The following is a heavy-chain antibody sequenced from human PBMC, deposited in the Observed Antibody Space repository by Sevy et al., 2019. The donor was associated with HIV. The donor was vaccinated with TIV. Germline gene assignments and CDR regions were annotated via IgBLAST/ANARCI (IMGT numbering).Heavy chain of an antibody. V-gene: IGHV3-48*02. CDR2: ISTGTDHI. J-gene: IGHJ4*02. CDR3: VRRGVDAYNVYFDL. D-gene: IGHD3-10*01. Sequence: GGSLRLSCTASGYTFPAFSFNWVRQAPGKGLEWLSYISTGTDHIYYADSAKGRFTISRDEAKNSVYLEMKSLRDQDTALYYCVRRGVDAYNVYFDLWGQGTLFTVSS. CDR1: GYTFPAFS.